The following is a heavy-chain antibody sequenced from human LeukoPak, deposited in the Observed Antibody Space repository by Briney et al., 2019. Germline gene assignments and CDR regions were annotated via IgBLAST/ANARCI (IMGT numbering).Heavy chain of an antibody. CDR1: GDSISSSPFF. J-gene: IGHJ6*03. CDR2: INFSGTT. Sequence: KPSETLSLTCTVSGDSISSSPFFWAWIRQPPGKGLEWIGSINFSGTTYYNPSLQSRVSISIDTSKNQFSLDLKALTAADTAVYYCEGFGERYRDHFTDAWGKGTTVTVSS. CDR3: EGFGERYRDHFTDA. V-gene: IGHV4-39*01. D-gene: IGHD3-10*01.